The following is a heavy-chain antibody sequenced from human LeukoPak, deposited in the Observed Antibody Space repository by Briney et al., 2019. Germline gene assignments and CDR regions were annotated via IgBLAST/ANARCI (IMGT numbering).Heavy chain of an antibody. CDR1: GYTFTGYN. J-gene: IGHJ4*02. CDR3: ARQGSKAPYDFWSGYYTKLELRGFDY. Sequence: ASVKVSCKASGYTFTGYNMHWMRQAPGQGLEWMGWINPNSGGTDYAQKFQGRVTMTRDTSISTAYMELSRLRSDDTAVYYCARQGSKAPYDFWSGYYTKLELRGFDYWGQGTLVTVSS. CDR2: INPNSGGT. D-gene: IGHD3-3*01. V-gene: IGHV1-2*02.